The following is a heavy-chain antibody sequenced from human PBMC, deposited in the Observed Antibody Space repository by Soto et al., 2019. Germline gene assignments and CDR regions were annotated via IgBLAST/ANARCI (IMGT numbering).Heavy chain of an antibody. J-gene: IGHJ5*02. V-gene: IGHV4-59*01. Sequence: SETLSLTCTVSGGSISSYYWSWIRQPPGKGLEWIGYIYYSGSTNYNPSLKSRVTISVDTSKIQFSLKLSSVTAADTAVYYCARRRYDYVWGSYRYDWFDPWGQGTLVTVS. CDR1: GGSISSYY. CDR2: IYYSGST. CDR3: ARRRYDYVWGSYRYDWFDP. D-gene: IGHD3-16*02.